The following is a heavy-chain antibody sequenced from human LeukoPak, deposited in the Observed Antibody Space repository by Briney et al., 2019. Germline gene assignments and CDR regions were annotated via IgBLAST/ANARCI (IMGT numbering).Heavy chain of an antibody. D-gene: IGHD6-6*01. J-gene: IGHJ4*02. CDR3: ARLDLIGIAARGFNY. Sequence: KPSETLSLTCAVYGGSFSGYYWSWIRQPPGKGLEWIGEINHSGSTNYNPSLKSRVTISVDTSKNQFSLKLSSVTAADTAVYYCARLDLIGIAARGFNYWGQGTLVTVSS. CDR2: INHSGST. CDR1: GGSFSGYY. V-gene: IGHV4-34*01.